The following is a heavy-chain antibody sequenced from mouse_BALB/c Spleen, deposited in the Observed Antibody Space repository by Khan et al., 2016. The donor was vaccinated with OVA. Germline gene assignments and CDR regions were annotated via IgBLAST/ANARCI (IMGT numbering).Heavy chain of an antibody. J-gene: IGHJ4*01. V-gene: IGHV1S41*01. CDR2: IAPGSGST. Sequence: DLVKPGASVKLSCKASGYTFTSYWINWIKQRPGQGLEWIGRIAPGSGSTYYNEMFKGKATLTVDTSSSTVYIQLSSLSSEDSAVYFYASANYYCSSCCAMDYWGQGTSVTVSS. CDR3: ASANYYCSSCCAMDY. CDR1: GYTFTSYW. D-gene: IGHD1-1*01.